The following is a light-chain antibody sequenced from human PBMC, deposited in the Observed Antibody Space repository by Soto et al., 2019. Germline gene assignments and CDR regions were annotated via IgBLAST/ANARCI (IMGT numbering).Light chain of an antibody. V-gene: IGKV3-15*01. CDR3: QQYNNWPIT. Sequence: ERVLMQSPATLSVSPGERAILSCRASQSVGSDLAWYQQKPGQAPRLLLYRASTRATDTPDRFSGSGSGTEFTLTISSRQSEDIAVYACQQYNNWPITFGQGTRLEIK. CDR2: RAS. J-gene: IGKJ5*01. CDR1: QSVGSD.